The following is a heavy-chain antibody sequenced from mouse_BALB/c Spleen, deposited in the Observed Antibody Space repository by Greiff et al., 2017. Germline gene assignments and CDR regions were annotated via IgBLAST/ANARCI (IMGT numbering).Heavy chain of an antibody. CDR1: GYTFTDYA. CDR2: ISTYYGDA. CDR3: ARGTTVVATPFAY. J-gene: IGHJ3*01. Sequence: QVQLQQSGAELVRPGVSVKISCKGSGYTFTDYAMHWVKQSHAKSLEWIGVISTYYGDASYNQKFKGKATMTVDKSSSTAYMELARLTSEDSAIYYCARGTTVVATPFAYWGQGTLVTVSA. D-gene: IGHD1-1*01. V-gene: IGHV1S137*01.